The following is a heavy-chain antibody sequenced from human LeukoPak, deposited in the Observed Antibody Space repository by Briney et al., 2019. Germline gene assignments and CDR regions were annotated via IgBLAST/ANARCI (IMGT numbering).Heavy chain of an antibody. CDR1: GGTFSSYA. D-gene: IGHD3-10*01. CDR3: AKSQGVYYGSGSYYNPYYMDV. CDR2: IIPIFGTA. J-gene: IGHJ6*03. V-gene: IGHV1-69*05. Sequence: PGASVKVSCEASGGTFSSYAISWVRQAPGQGLEWMGGIIPIFGTANYAQKFQGRVTITTDESTSTAYMELSRLRSEDTAVYYCAKSQGVYYGSGSYYNPYYMDVWGKGTTVTVSS.